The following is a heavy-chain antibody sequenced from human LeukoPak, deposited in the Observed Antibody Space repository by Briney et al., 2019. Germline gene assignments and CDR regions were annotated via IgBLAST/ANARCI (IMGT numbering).Heavy chain of an antibody. J-gene: IGHJ4*02. D-gene: IGHD2-2*01. CDR2: IHRGGST. Sequence: KPSETLSLTCAVYGGSFSGYSWSWIRQPPGKGLEWIGEIHRGGSTNYHPSLKSRVTISVDTSKNQFSLKLSSVTAADTAVYYCARGIPHYCSSTTCPNDYWGQGTLVTVSS. CDR1: GGSFSGYS. CDR3: ARGIPHYCSSTTCPNDY. V-gene: IGHV4-34*01.